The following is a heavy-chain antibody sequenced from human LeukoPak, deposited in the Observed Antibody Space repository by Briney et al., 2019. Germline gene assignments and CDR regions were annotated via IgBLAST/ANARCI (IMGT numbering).Heavy chain of an antibody. CDR3: AKDRIWFGELDYYYGMDV. CDR2: ISYDGSNK. V-gene: IGHV3-30*18. D-gene: IGHD3-10*01. CDR1: GFTFSSYG. J-gene: IGHJ6*02. Sequence: GSLRLSCAASGFTFSSYGMHWVRQAPGKGLEWVAVISYDGSNKYYADSVKGRFTISRDNSKNTLYLQMNSLRAEDTAVYYCAKDRIWFGELDYYYGMDVWGQGTTVTVSS.